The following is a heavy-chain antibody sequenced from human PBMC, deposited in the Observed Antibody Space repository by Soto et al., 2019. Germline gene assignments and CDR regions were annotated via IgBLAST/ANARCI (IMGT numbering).Heavy chain of an antibody. Sequence: HPGGSLRLSCPASGFTFSSYAMSWVRQAPGKGLEWVSAISGSGGSTYYADSVKGRFTISRDNSKNTLYLQMNSLRAEDTAVYYCATAGAFGVVIIDFDYWGQGTLVTVSS. CDR2: ISGSGGST. CDR3: ATAGAFGVVIIDFDY. D-gene: IGHD3-3*01. CDR1: GFTFSSYA. V-gene: IGHV3-23*01. J-gene: IGHJ4*02.